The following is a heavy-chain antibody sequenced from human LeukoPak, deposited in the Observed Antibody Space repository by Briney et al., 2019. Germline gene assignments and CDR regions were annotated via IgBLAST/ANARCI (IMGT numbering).Heavy chain of an antibody. D-gene: IGHD5-12*01. CDR3: ANLLHSGYVDAFDI. CDR1: GFTFSSNG. Sequence: GGSLRFSCAASGFTFSSNGMHWVRQAPGKGLEWVAVISYDGSNKYYADSVKGRFTISRDNSKNTLYLQMNSLRAEDTAVYYCANLLHSGYVDAFDIWGQGTMVTVSS. J-gene: IGHJ3*02. CDR2: ISYDGSNK. V-gene: IGHV3-30*18.